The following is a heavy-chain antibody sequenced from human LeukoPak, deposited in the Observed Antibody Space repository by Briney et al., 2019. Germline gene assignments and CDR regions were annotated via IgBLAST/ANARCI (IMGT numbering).Heavy chain of an antibody. J-gene: IGHJ3*02. Sequence: SETLSLTCTVSGGSISSCYWSWIRQPAGKGLEWIGRIYTSGSTNYNPSLKSRVTMSVDTSKNQFSLKLSSVTAADTAVYYCARQGYGDYHLRDAFDIWGQGTMVTVSS. D-gene: IGHD4-17*01. CDR1: GGSISSCY. V-gene: IGHV4-4*07. CDR2: IYTSGST. CDR3: ARQGYGDYHLRDAFDI.